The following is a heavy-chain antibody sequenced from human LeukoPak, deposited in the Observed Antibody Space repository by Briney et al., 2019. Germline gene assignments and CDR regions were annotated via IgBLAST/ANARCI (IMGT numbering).Heavy chain of an antibody. CDR3: ARHGGITISNWFDP. D-gene: IGHD3-3*01. CDR1: GGSISSYY. Sequence: SETLSLTCTVSGGSISSYYWSWIRQPAGKGLEWIGRIHTSGSTNYSPSLKSRVTMSVDTSKNQFSLKLSSVTASDTAMYYCARHGGITISNWFDPWGQGTLVTVSS. J-gene: IGHJ5*02. V-gene: IGHV4-4*07. CDR2: IHTSGST.